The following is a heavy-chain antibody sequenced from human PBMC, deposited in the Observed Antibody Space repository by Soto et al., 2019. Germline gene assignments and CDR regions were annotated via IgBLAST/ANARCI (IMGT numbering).Heavy chain of an antibody. J-gene: IGHJ5*02. CDR3: ARTDYGGNSGWFDP. Sequence: PSETLSLTCAVSGGSISSGGYSWSWIRQPPGKGLEWIGYIYHSGSTYYNPSPKSRVTISVDRSKNQFSLKLSSVTAADTAVYYCARTDYGGNSGWFDPWGQGTLVTVSS. CDR1: GGSISSGGYS. CDR2: IYHSGST. V-gene: IGHV4-30-2*01. D-gene: IGHD4-17*01.